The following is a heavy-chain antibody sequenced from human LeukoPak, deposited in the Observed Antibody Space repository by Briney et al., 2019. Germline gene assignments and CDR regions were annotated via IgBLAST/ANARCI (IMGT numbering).Heavy chain of an antibody. D-gene: IGHD3-22*01. CDR1: GFTFSSYW. CDR2: INSDGSST. Sequence: RGGSLRLSCAASGFTFSSYWMHWVRQAPCKGLVWVSRINSDGSSTSYAEPVKGRFTISRDNSKNTLYLQMNSLRAEDTAVYYCAKSLNYYDSRGYYWPQDHFDYWGQGTLVTVSS. CDR3: AKSLNYYDSRGYYWPQDHFDY. J-gene: IGHJ4*02. V-gene: IGHV3-74*01.